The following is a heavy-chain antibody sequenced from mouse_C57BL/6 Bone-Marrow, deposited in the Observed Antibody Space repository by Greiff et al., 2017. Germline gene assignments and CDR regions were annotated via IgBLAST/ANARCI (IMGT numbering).Heavy chain of an antibody. D-gene: IGHD1-1*01. J-gene: IGHJ4*01. CDR2: IYPSDSET. CDR3: ARHYYGRGTYAMDY. CDR1: GYTFTSSW. Sequence: QVQLQQPGAELVRPGSSVQLSCKASGYTFTSSWMDWVTQRPGQGLEWIGNIYPSDSETHYNQKFKDKATLTVDKSSSTAYMQLSSLTSEDSAVYYCARHYYGRGTYAMDYWGQGTSVTVSS. V-gene: IGHV1-61*01.